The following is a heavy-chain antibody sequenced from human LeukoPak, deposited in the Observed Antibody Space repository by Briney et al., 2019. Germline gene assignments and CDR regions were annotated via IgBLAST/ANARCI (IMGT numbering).Heavy chain of an antibody. V-gene: IGHV1-2*04. CDR1: GYTFTGYY. J-gene: IGHJ4*02. Sequence: GASVKVSCKASGYTFTGYYMRWVRQAPGQGLEWMGWINPNSGGTNYAQKFQGWVTMTRDTSISTAYMELSRLRSDDTAVYYCARAGRVEDYGLLSCINWGQGTLVTVSS. CDR3: ARAGRVEDYGLLSCIN. CDR2: INPNSGGT. D-gene: IGHD2-2*01.